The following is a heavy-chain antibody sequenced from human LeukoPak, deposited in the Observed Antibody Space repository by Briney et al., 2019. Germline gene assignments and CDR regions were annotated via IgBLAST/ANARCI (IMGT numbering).Heavy chain of an antibody. J-gene: IGHJ4*02. CDR3: AKDREGLGNDYFDY. V-gene: IGHV3-9*01. CDR1: GFTFDDYA. CDR2: ISWNSGSI. Sequence: GRSLRLSCAASGFTFDDYAVHWVRQAPGKGLEWVSGISWNSGSIGYADSVKGRFTISRDNAKNSLYLQMNSLRAEDTALYYCAKDREGLGNDYFDYWGQGTLVTVSS.